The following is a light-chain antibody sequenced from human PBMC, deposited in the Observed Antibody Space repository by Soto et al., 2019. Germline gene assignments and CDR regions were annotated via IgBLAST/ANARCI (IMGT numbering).Light chain of an antibody. CDR2: GAS. Sequence: EIVMTQSPDTLSVSPGERATLSCRASQSVNLNLAWYQQKPGQAPRLLIYGASTRFPGIPARFSGSGSGTEFSLTISSLQSEDSAVYYCQQYSRWPTWTFGQGTKVEIK. V-gene: IGKV3-15*01. CDR1: QSVNLN. J-gene: IGKJ1*01. CDR3: QQYSRWPTWT.